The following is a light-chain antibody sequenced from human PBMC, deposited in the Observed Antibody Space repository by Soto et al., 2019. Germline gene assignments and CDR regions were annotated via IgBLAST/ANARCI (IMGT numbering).Light chain of an antibody. V-gene: IGKV3-20*01. CDR1: QSVSSSY. Sequence: EIVLTQSPGTLSLSPGERATLSCRASQSVSSSYLAWYQQRPGQAPRLLIYGASSRATGIPARFSGSGSGTAFTLTISRLQPEDFAVYYCQQYGNSPLTFGQGTQLEIK. J-gene: IGKJ5*01. CDR3: QQYGNSPLT. CDR2: GAS.